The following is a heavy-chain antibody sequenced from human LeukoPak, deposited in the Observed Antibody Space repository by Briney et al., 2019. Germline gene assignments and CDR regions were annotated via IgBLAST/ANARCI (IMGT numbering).Heavy chain of an antibody. CDR2: IFISGGT. J-gene: IGHJ6*03. V-gene: IGHV4-61*02. CDR1: GDSITSGSYY. Sequence: SETLSLTCTVSGDSITSGSYYWSWIRQPAGKGLEWIGRIFISGGTNYNPSLRSRVTMSLDTSKNQFSLKLYSVTAADTAVYYCARGGSTLHSAGGHDIEFYYYYYMDVWGKGATVTISS. D-gene: IGHD3-9*01. CDR3: ARGGSTLHSAGGHDIEFYYYYYMDV.